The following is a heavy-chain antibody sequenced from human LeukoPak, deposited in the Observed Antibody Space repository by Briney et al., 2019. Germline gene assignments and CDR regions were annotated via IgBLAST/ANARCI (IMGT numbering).Heavy chain of an antibody. CDR1: GFTVSSNY. CDR2: IYSGGST. CDR3: ARGDTYSNRVDY. V-gene: IGHV3-66*01. J-gene: IGHJ4*02. D-gene: IGHD1-14*01. Sequence: GGSLRLSCAASGFTVSSNYMSWVRQAPGKGLEWVSVIYSGGSTYYADSAKGRFTISRDNSKNTLYLQMNSLRAEDTAVYYCARGDTYSNRVDYWGQGTLVTVSS.